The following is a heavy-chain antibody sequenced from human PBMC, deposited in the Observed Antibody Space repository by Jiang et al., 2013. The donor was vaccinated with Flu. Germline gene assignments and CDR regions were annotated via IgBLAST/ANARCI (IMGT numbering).Heavy chain of an antibody. CDR1: GGSISSYY. CDR2: IYYSGST. Sequence: LLKPSETLSLTCTVSGGSISSYYWSWIRQPPGKGLEWIGYIYYSGSTNYNPSLKSRVTISVDTSKNQFSLKLSSVTAADTAVYYCARGGSSWLSPIDYWGQGTLVTVSS. V-gene: IGHV4-59*13. D-gene: IGHD6-13*01. J-gene: IGHJ4*02. CDR3: ARGGSSWLSPIDY.